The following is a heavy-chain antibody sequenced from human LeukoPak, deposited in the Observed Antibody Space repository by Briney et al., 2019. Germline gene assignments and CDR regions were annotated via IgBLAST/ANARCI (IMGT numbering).Heavy chain of an antibody. CDR3: AKDRQDLPYYDFWSGYYTFSDYYGMDV. V-gene: IGHV3-23*01. J-gene: IGHJ6*02. D-gene: IGHD3-3*01. Sequence: GGSLRLSCAASGFTFSSYAMSWVRQAPGKGLEWVSAISGSGGSTYYADPVKGRFTISRDNSKNTLYLQMNSLRAEDTAVYYCAKDRQDLPYYDFWSGYYTFSDYYGMDVWGQGTTVTVSS. CDR2: ISGSGGST. CDR1: GFTFSSYA.